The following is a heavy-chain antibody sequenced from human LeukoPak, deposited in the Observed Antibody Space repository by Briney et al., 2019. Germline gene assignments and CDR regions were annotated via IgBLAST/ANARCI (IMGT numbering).Heavy chain of an antibody. CDR3: AKPLMRDRWFGES. CDR2: IRYDGNDK. J-gene: IGHJ5*02. CDR1: GFSFSSYE. D-gene: IGHD3-10*01. Sequence: GGSLRLSCAASGFSFSSYEMNWVRQAPGKGLEWVAFIRYDGNDKYYAKSVKGRFTISRDTSRNTVSLQMNSLILEDTAIYYCAKPLMRDRWFGESWGQGTLVTVSS. V-gene: IGHV3-30*02.